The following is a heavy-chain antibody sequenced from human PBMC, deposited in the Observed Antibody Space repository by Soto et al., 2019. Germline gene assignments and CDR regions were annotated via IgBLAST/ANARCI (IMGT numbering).Heavy chain of an antibody. CDR2: ISYGGSNK. Sequence: GGSLRLSCAASGFTFNYYAMHWVRQAPGKGLEWVALISYGGSNKYYADSVKGRFTISRDNSENTLYLQMNSLGVEDTAVYYCARTPETGGYYHYFDYWGRGTLVTVSS. CDR1: GFTFNYYA. V-gene: IGHV3-30-3*01. CDR3: ARTPETGGYYHYFDY. J-gene: IGHJ4*02. D-gene: IGHD3-22*01.